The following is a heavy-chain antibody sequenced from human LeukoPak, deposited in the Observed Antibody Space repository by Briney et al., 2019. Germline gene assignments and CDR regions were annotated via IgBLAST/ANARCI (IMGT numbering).Heavy chain of an antibody. V-gene: IGHV3-30-3*01. CDR3: ARGGYRNFIDY. CDR2: ISYDGSNK. J-gene: IGHJ4*02. Sequence: GGSLRLSCAASGFTFSSYAMHWVRQAPGKGLEWVAVISYDGSNKYYADSVKGRFTISRDNSKNTLYLQMNSLRAEDTAVYYCARGGYRNFIDYRGQGTLVTVSS. CDR1: GFTFSSYA. D-gene: IGHD1-1*01.